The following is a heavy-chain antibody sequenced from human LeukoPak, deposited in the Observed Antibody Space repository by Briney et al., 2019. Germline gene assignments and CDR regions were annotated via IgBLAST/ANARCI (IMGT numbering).Heavy chain of an antibody. Sequence: PGGSLRLSCAASGFTFDDYAMHWVRQAPGKGLEWVSLISGDGGSTYYADSVKGRLTISRDNSNNSLYLQMNSLRTEDTALYYCAKGTYCSGGSCYGHWFDPWGQGTLVTVSS. J-gene: IGHJ5*02. D-gene: IGHD2-15*01. CDR2: ISGDGGST. V-gene: IGHV3-43*02. CDR3: AKGTYCSGGSCYGHWFDP. CDR1: GFTFDDYA.